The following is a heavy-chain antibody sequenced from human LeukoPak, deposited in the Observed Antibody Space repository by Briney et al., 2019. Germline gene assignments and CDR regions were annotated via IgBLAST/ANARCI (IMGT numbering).Heavy chain of an antibody. CDR3: TTDTHVLRCLEWLPYYFDY. V-gene: IGHV3-15*01. Sequence: GGSLRLSCAASGFTFSNAWMSWVRQAPGKGLEWVGRIKSKTDGGTTDYAAPVKGRFTISRDDSKNTLYLQMNSLKTEDTAVYYCTTDTHVLRCLEWLPYYFDYWGQGTLVTVSS. CDR1: GFTFSNAW. J-gene: IGHJ4*02. D-gene: IGHD3-3*01. CDR2: IKSKTDGGTT.